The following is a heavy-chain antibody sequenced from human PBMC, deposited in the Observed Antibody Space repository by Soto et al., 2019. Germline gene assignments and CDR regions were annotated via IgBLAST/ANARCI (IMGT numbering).Heavy chain of an antibody. V-gene: IGHV3-15*01. CDR3: TTDDPINRN. CDR2: IKSKTNGETR. CDR1: GFAFSNAW. J-gene: IGHJ4*02. Sequence: EARLVESGGCLVKSGGSLRLSCAASGFAFSNAWMSWVRQSQGKGLEWVGRIKSKTNGETRDYAAPVKGRFIMSRDDSKNTLYLQMNSLKTEDTAVYYCTTDDPINRNWGQGTLVTVSS.